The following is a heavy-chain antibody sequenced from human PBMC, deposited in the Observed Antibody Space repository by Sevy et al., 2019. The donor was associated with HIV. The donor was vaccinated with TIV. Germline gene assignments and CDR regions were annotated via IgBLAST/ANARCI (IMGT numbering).Heavy chain of an antibody. CDR3: ARAAGEYYYAMDV. V-gene: IGHV4-59*01. CDR1: GVSISTYY. D-gene: IGHD3-10*01. CDR2: IYYGGIT. J-gene: IGHJ6*02. Sequence: SETLSLTCTVSGVSISTYYWTWIRQSPGKGLEWIGYIYYGGITNYNPSLKSRGTISVDTSKNHFSLRLTSVTTADTAMYYRARAAGEYYYAMDVWGQGTTVNRLL.